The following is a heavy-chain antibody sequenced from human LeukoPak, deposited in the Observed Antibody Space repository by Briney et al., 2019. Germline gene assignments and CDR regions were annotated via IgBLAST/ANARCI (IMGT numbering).Heavy chain of an antibody. J-gene: IGHJ4*02. D-gene: IGHD2-21*02. CDR3: ARALGGGDWNYFDY. Sequence: SQTLSLTCTVSGGSISSGDYYWSWIRQPPGKGLEWIGYIYYSGSTYYNPSLKSRVTISVDTSKNQFSLKLSSVTAADTAVYYCARALGGGDWNYFDYWGQGTLVTVSS. V-gene: IGHV4-30-4*01. CDR1: GGSISSGDYY. CDR2: IYYSGST.